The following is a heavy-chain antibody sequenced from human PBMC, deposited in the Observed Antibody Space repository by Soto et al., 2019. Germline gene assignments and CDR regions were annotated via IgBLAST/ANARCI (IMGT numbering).Heavy chain of an antibody. Sequence: GGCLRLSCAASGFSFSSYTMAWVRQAPGKGLEWVSSISGSGGSPSYADSVQGRFIISRDNPRNTVSLQMNRLRAEDTATYYCAKARCTGATCFVPDSWGHGRLVTVSS. D-gene: IGHD2-8*02. CDR2: ISGSGGSP. V-gene: IGHV3-23*01. J-gene: IGHJ5*01. CDR3: AKARCTGATCFVPDS. CDR1: GFSFSSYT.